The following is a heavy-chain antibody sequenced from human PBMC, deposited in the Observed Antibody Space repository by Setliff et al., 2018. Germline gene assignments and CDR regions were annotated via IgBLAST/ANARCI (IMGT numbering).Heavy chain of an antibody. CDR3: ARDNRARHYMDV. D-gene: IGHD3-10*01. CDR2: ILFSGDT. Sequence: LSLTCNVSGVSFSSTTFYWAWIRQSPGKGLEWIGRILFSGDTYYNPSLNSRVTISADTSKNQFSLNLSSVTAADTAVYYCARDNRARHYMDVWGKGTTVTVSS. CDR1: GVSFSSTTFY. V-gene: IGHV4-39*07. J-gene: IGHJ6*03.